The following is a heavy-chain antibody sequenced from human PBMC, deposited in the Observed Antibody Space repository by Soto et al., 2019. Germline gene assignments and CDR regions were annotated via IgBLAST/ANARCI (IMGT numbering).Heavy chain of an antibody. D-gene: IGHD6-13*01. Sequence: GGSLRLSCAASGFTFSGSAMHWVRQAPGKGLEWVSAISGSGGSTYYADSVKGRFTISRDNSKNTLYLQMNSLRAEDTAVYYCARMVERIAAASDYWGQGTLVTVSS. CDR2: ISGSGGST. V-gene: IGHV3-23*01. CDR3: ARMVERIAAASDY. J-gene: IGHJ4*02. CDR1: GFTFSGSA.